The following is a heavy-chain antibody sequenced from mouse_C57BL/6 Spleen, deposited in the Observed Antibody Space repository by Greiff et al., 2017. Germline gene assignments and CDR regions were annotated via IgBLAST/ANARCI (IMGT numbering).Heavy chain of an antibody. J-gene: IGHJ3*01. D-gene: IGHD1-1*01. CDR3: ARGRHYYGSSSSWFAY. Sequence: VQLQQPGAELVMPGASVKLSCKASGYTFTSYWMHWVKQRPGQGLEWIGEIDPSDSYTNYNQKFKGKSTLTVDKSSSTAYMQLSSLTSEDSAVYYCARGRHYYGSSSSWFAYWGQGTLVTVSA. CDR2: IDPSDSYT. CDR1: GYTFTSYW. V-gene: IGHV1-69*01.